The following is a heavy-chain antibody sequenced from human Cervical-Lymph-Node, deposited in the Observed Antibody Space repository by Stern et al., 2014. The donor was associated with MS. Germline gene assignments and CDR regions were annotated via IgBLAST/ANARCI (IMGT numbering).Heavy chain of an antibody. J-gene: IGHJ5*02. Sequence: QVQLQQWGAGPVKPSETLSLTCAVYGGSFSDFYWTWIRQPPGKALEWIGEINQSGRTNYNPSLRSRVPIFVDTARNEFSLRLRSVTAADTAVYYCASAAYSSSQVSWFDRWGQGTLVTVSS. CDR2: INQSGRT. CDR1: GGSFSDFY. D-gene: IGHD6-13*01. CDR3: ASAAYSSSQVSWFDR. V-gene: IGHV4-34*01.